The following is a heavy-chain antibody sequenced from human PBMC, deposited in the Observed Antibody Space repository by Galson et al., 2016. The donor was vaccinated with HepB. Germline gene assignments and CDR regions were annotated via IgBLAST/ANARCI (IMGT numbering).Heavy chain of an antibody. D-gene: IGHD5-18*01. CDR2: IYHLGNT. Sequence: LSLTCTVSGGSISSGGYYWSWIRQHPGKGLEWIGYIYHLGNTYFNPSLKSRVTMSIDASKNQFSLKLSSVTATDTAVYYCAGGGRKGLWGYYFDYWGQGTLVPVSS. CDR3: AGGGRKGLWGYYFDY. CDR1: GGSISSGGYY. J-gene: IGHJ4*02. V-gene: IGHV4-31*03.